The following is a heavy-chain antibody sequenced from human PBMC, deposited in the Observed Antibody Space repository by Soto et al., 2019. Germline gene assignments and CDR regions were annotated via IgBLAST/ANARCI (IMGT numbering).Heavy chain of an antibody. CDR3: AKDLSYYYDSSGLTDYGMDV. CDR2: ISYDGSKN. D-gene: IGHD3-22*01. CDR1: GFTFSDYG. J-gene: IGHJ6*02. Sequence: GGSLRLSCAASGFTFSDYGMHWVRQAPGKGLEWVAVISYDGSKNYYAGSVKGRFTISRDNSKNTLYLQMNSLRAEDTAMYYCAKDLSYYYDSSGLTDYGMDVWGQGTTVTVSS. V-gene: IGHV3-30*18.